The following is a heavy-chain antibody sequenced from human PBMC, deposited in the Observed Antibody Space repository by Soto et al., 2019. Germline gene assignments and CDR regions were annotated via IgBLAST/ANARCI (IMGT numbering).Heavy chain of an antibody. V-gene: IGHV4-59*08. D-gene: IGHD2-21*02. CDR2: IYYSAST. CDR1: GVSISSYY. J-gene: IGHJ4*02. Sequence: PSETLSLTCTVAGVSISSYYLILIRPPPGKGLEWIGYIYYSASTNYSPSLKSRVTISVDTSKNQFSLNLSSVTAADTAVYYCARHLPYCGGDCYSIDYWGQGTLVTVSS. CDR3: ARHLPYCGGDCYSIDY.